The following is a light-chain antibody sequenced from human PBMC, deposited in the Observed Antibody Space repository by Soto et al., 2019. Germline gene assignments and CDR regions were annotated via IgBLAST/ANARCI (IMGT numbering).Light chain of an antibody. V-gene: IGLV2-14*03. Sequence: QSALTQPASVSGSPGQSITISCTGTSSDVGGYRYVSWYQQHPGGVPKLMIYEVTNRPSGVSNRFSGPKSGNTASLTISGLQADDEADYYCSSFTSSSTYVIFGGGTKVTVL. J-gene: IGLJ2*01. CDR2: EVT. CDR1: SSDVGGYRY. CDR3: SSFTSSSTYVI.